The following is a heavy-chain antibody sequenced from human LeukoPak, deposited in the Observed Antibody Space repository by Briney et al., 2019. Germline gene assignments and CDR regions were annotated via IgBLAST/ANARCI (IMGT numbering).Heavy chain of an antibody. Sequence: GGSLRLSCAASGFTFSSYWMNWARQAPGKGLEWVASINHNGNVNYYVDSVKGRFTISRDNAKNSLYLQMNSLRAEDTAVYYCARDSDTAREYDQWGQGTLVTVSS. D-gene: IGHD5-18*01. CDR2: INHNGNVN. V-gene: IGHV3-7*01. CDR3: ARDSDTAREYDQ. CDR1: GFTFSSYW. J-gene: IGHJ4*02.